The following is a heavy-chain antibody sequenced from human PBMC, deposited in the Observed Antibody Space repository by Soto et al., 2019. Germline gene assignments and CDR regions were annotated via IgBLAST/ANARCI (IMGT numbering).Heavy chain of an antibody. V-gene: IGHV4-31*11. CDR1: GRSISSVGYY. CDR3: ARPNDYWNGYGPFDY. J-gene: IGHJ4*02. D-gene: IGHD3-3*01. CDR2: ISYTGST. Sequence: QVQLQASGPGLVKPSQTLSLTCAVSGRSISSVGYYWSWVRLLPGKGLAWIGSISYTGSTYYNPSLENRLSISLDTSENRFSLRLNSVTAADTAIYYCARPNDYWNGYGPFDYWGQGSLVTVSS.